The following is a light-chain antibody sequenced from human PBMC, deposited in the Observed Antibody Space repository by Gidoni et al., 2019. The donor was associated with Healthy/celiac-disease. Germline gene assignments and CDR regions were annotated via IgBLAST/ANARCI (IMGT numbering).Light chain of an antibody. Sequence: QSALTQPASVAGSPGQSITISCTGTSSDVGGYNYVSCYQHHPGQAPKLMIYGVSNRPSGISTRFSGSKSGNTASLTISGLQAEDEADYYCSSYTSSSTWVFGGWTKLTVL. CDR2: GVS. CDR1: SSDVGGYNY. J-gene: IGLJ3*02. V-gene: IGLV2-14*01. CDR3: SSYTSSSTWV.